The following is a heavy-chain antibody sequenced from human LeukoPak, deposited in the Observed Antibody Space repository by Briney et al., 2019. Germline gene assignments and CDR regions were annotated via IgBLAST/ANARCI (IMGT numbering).Heavy chain of an antibody. CDR3: ARDTYIDNYSHFDC. CDR2: VYYSGTT. Sequence: SETLSLTCTVSGGSISNYYWSWIRQPPGKGLEWIGYVYYSGTTVYNPSLQSRVTISVDTSKNQFSLMLHSVTAADTAVYYCARDTYIDNYSHFDCWGPGTLVTVSS. V-gene: IGHV4-59*01. J-gene: IGHJ4*02. D-gene: IGHD2-15*01. CDR1: GGSISNYY.